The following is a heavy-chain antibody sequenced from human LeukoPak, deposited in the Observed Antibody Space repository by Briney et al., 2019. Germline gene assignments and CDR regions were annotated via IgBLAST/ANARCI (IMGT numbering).Heavy chain of an antibody. CDR3: VKPNNLGGDY. Sequence: PGGSLRLSCAASGLTFRNYAMNWVRQAPGKGLEWVSSISGSGGGTFYADPVKGRFTISRDNSKKTVYLQMQSLRVEDTAVYYCVKPNNLGGDYWGQGTLVTVSS. D-gene: IGHD1/OR15-1a*01. J-gene: IGHJ4*02. V-gene: IGHV3-23*01. CDR1: GLTFRNYA. CDR2: ISGSGGGT.